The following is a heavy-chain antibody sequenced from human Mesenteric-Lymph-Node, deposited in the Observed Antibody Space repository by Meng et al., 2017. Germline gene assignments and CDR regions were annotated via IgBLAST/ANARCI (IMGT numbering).Heavy chain of an antibody. CDR3: AREPGYSSSWNSNSPFDY. D-gene: IGHD6-13*01. J-gene: IGHJ4*02. CDR2: IYHSGST. Sequence: QLPLQGSGPGLVKPSETLSLTCTVSGGSISSNGYYWDWVRQPPGKGLEWIGAIYHSGSTSYNPSLKSRVTISVDTSKNQFSLKLSSVTAADTAVYYCAREPGYSSSWNSNSPFDYWGQGTLVTVSS. CDR1: GGSISSNGYY. V-gene: IGHV4-39*07.